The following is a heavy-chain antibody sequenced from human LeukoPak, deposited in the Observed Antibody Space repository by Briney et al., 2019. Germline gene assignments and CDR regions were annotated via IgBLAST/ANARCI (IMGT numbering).Heavy chain of an antibody. CDR1: RFTFADHA. J-gene: IGHJ6*02. CDR3: TRGPIQLWIHNAMDV. V-gene: IGHV3-49*04. Sequence: GGSLRLSCTTSRFTFADHAMSWVRQAPGKGLEWVGFIRSKAYRGTTEYAASVKGRFTISRDDYQSIVYLQMNSLQTEDTALYYCTRGPIQLWIHNAMDVWGQGTTVTVSS. CDR2: IRSKAYRGTT. D-gene: IGHD5-18*01.